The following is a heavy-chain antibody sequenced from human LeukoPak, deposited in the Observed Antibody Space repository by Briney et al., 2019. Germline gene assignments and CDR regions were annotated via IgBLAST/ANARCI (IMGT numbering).Heavy chain of an antibody. CDR3: ARGGTYYPCIDY. V-gene: IGHV1-18*01. Sequence: ASVKVSCKSSGYTFTISYINWVCHAPGQRLEWMGWISAYNGRTNYAQKFQGRVTMTTDSSTSTAYMDLTSLRSDDTAVYYCARGGTYYPCIDYWGQGTLVTVSS. D-gene: IGHD1-26*01. J-gene: IGHJ4*02. CDR2: ISAYNGRT. CDR1: GYTFTISY.